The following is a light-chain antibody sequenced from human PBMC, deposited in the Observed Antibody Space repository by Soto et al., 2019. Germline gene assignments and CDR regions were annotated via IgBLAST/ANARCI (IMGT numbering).Light chain of an antibody. J-gene: IGLJ1*01. Sequence: ASGSRSPGWPSNFTRTGTSSDVCGYNSVSWYQQPPSKAPKLMIYDVSSRPSGVSNRFSGSKSGNTASLTISGLQAEDEADYYCSSYTSSTTEVFGTGTKVTVL. CDR3: SSYTSSTTEV. V-gene: IGLV2-14*01. CDR2: DVS. CDR1: SSDVCGYNS.